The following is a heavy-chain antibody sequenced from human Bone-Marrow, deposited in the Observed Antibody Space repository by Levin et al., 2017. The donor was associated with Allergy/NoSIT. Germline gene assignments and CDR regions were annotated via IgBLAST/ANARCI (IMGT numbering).Heavy chain of an antibody. CDR3: ARGHCTGDNCDGGS. CDR1: GYTFTNYA. V-gene: IGHV7-4-1*02. D-gene: IGHD2-8*02. J-gene: IGHJ5*02. CDR2: INTNTGNP. Sequence: GESLKISCKASGYTFTNYAMNWVRQAPGQGLEWMGWINTNTGNPTYAQVFTGRFVFSLDTSVSTAYLQINSLKAEDTAIYYCARGHCTGDNCDGGSWGQGTLVTVSS.